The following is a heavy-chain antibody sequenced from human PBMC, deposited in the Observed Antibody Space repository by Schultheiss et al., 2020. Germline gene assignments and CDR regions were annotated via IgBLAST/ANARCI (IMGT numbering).Heavy chain of an antibody. CDR1: GGYISSGGYY. J-gene: IGHJ6*03. CDR2: IYYSGST. D-gene: IGHD1-14*01. CDR3: ATGRMGNHVPYYMDV. Sequence: SETLSLTCTVSGGYISSGGYYWSWIRQHPGKGLEWIGYIYYSGSTYYNPSLKSRVTISVDTSKNQFSLKLSSVTAADTAVYYCATGRMGNHVPYYMDVWGKGTTVTGSS. V-gene: IGHV4-31*03.